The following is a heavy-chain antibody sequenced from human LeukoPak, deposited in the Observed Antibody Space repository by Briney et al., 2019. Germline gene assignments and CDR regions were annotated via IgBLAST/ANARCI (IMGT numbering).Heavy chain of an antibody. V-gene: IGHV3-21*01. CDR1: GFTFSGYS. CDR3: ARGTWLAHDAFDI. Sequence: GGSLRLSCAASGFTFSGYSMNWVRQAPGKGLEWVSSISSSSSYIYYADSVKGRFTISRDNAKNSLYLQMNSLRAEDTAVYYCARGTWLAHDAFDIWGQGTMVTVSS. J-gene: IGHJ3*02. D-gene: IGHD6-19*01. CDR2: ISSSSSYI.